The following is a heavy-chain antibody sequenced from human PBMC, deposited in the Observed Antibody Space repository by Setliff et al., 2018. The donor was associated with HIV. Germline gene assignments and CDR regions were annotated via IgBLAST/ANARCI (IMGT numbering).Heavy chain of an antibody. Sequence: SVKVSCKASGGTFTSYGIGWVRQAPGQGLEWMGRIIPVFGTANYAQKFQGRVTITADKSTSTVYMDLSSLRSEDTAVYFCARAELLWFGEPIDAFNIWGQGTLVTVSS. CDR3: ARAELLWFGEPIDAFNI. CDR2: IIPVFGTA. J-gene: IGHJ3*02. CDR1: GGTFTSYG. V-gene: IGHV1-69*06. D-gene: IGHD3-10*01.